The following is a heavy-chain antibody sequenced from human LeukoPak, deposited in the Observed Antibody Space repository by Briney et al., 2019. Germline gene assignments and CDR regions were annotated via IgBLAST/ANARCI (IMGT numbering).Heavy chain of an antibody. J-gene: IGHJ4*02. CDR3: ASQSSRHDY. Sequence: GGSLRLSCAASGFTFSSYSMNWVRQAPGKGLEWVSYISSSSSTIYYADSVKGRFTISRDNAKSSLYLQMNSLRAEDTAVYYCASQSSRHDYWGQGTLVTVSS. V-gene: IGHV3-48*04. CDR1: GFTFSSYS. D-gene: IGHD6-13*01. CDR2: ISSSSSTI.